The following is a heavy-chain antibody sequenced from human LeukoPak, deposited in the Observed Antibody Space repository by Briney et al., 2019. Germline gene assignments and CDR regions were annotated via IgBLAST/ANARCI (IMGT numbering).Heavy chain of an antibody. CDR3: ARDWGAAARIWDAFDI. CDR2: IKQDGSDK. V-gene: IGHV3-7*01. D-gene: IGHD6-13*01. J-gene: IGHJ3*02. Sequence: GGSLRLSCAASAFTFNSYWMNWVRQAPGKGLEWVASIKQDGSDKYYVDSVKGRFTISRDNAKNSLYLQMNSLRPEDTAVYYCARDWGAAARIWDAFDIWGQGTMVTVSS. CDR1: AFTFNSYW.